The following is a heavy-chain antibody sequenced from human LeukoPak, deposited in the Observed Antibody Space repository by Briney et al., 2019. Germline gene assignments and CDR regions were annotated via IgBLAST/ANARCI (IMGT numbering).Heavy chain of an antibody. CDR1: GGSISSSSYY. CDR3: TRDDFGIKTDWEDYYYMDV. CDR2: IYHTGTT. V-gene: IGHV4-39*07. Sequence: SETLSLTCTVSGGSISSSSYYWGWIRQAPGKGLEWIGSIYHTGTTDHNPSLKSRVTISIDTSKNQFSLNLKSVSAADTAVYYCTRDDFGIKTDWEDYYYMDVWGKGTTVTVSS. J-gene: IGHJ6*03. D-gene: IGHD3-3*01.